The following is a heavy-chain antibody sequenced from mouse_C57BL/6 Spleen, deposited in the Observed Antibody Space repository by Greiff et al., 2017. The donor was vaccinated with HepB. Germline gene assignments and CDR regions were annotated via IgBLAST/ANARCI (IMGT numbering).Heavy chain of an antibody. J-gene: IGHJ3*01. D-gene: IGHD2-5*01. CDR2: IDPNSGGT. CDR1: GYTFTSYW. Sequence: QVQLQQPGAELVKPGASVKLSCKASGYTFTSYWMHWVKQRPGRGLEGIGRIDPNSGGTKYNEKFKSKATLTVDKPSSTAYMQLSSLTSEDSAVYYCARGGLYSNCFAYWGQGTLVTVSA. V-gene: IGHV1-72*01. CDR3: ARGGLYSNCFAY.